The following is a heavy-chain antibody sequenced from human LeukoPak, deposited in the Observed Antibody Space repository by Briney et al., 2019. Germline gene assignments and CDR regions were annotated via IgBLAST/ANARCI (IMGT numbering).Heavy chain of an antibody. V-gene: IGHV3-30*18. Sequence: PGGSLRLSCAASGFTFSSYGMHWVRQAPGKGLEWVALISYDGSNKYYVDSVKGRFTISRDNSKNTLYLQMNSLRVEDTAVYYCAKDRDYYYGMDVWGQGTTVTVSS. CDR2: ISYDGSNK. D-gene: IGHD3-10*01. J-gene: IGHJ6*02. CDR3: AKDRDYYYGMDV. CDR1: GFTFSSYG.